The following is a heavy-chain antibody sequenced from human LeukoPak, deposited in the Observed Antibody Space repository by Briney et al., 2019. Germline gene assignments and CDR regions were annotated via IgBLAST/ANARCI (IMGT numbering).Heavy chain of an antibody. CDR3: ARGRGRQATDAFDI. D-gene: IGHD3-16*01. V-gene: IGHV5-51*01. J-gene: IGHJ3*02. Sequence: GESLKISCRGSGYSFATHWIGWVRQLPGKGLEWMGIIYPGDSDIRYSPSFQGQVTISADKSISTAYLQWSSLKASDTAMYYCARGRGRQATDAFDIWGQGTMVTVSS. CDR1: GYSFATHW. CDR2: IYPGDSDI.